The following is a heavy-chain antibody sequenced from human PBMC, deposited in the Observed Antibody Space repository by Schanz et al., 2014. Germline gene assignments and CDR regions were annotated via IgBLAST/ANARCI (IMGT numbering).Heavy chain of an antibody. V-gene: IGHV3-21*02. CDR2: ISRSSGRI. J-gene: IGHJ4*02. CDR3: ARVRYDILTDYYTEYYFDS. Sequence: EVQLVESGGGLIQPGGSLRLSCAASGFRVITNYMTWVRQAPGRGLEWVSSISRSSGRIYYSDSVKGRFTISRDNAKNLVYLQMNSLRAEDTAVYYCARVRYDILTDYYTEYYFDSWGQGTLVAVSS. D-gene: IGHD3-9*01. CDR1: GFRVITNY.